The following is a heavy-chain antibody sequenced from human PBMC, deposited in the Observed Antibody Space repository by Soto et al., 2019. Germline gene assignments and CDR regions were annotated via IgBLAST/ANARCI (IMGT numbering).Heavy chain of an antibody. Sequence: SETLSLTCAVSGYRVSCVSCWGWIRKSPERGMEWCASLCHCGIIYTSPSRKCRVTRSLDTSKNQFTLKLSSVTAADTALYYCALDVGAYSISRGWFSPWGQVTMVAFAS. V-gene: IGHV4-38-2*01. J-gene: IGHJ5*02. CDR1: GYRVSCVSC. CDR3: ALDVGAYSISRGWFSP. D-gene: IGHD1-26*01. CDR2: LCHCGII.